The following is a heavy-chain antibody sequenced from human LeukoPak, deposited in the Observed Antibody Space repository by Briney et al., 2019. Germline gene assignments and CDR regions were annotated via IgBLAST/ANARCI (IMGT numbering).Heavy chain of an antibody. D-gene: IGHD3-10*01. CDR3: SLREGFGEFASPYFDY. V-gene: IGHV4-39*07. CDR2: IYYSGST. J-gene: IGHJ4*02. CDR1: GGSISSSSYY. Sequence: SETLSLTCTVSGGSISSSSYYWGWIRQPPGKGLEWIGSIYYSGSTYYNPSLKSRVTISVDTSKNQFSLKLSSVTAADTAVYYCSLREGFGEFASPYFDYWGQGTLVTVSS.